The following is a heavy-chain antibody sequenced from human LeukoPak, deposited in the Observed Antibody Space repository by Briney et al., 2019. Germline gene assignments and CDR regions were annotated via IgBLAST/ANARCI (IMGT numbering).Heavy chain of an antibody. J-gene: IGHJ4*02. CDR3: ARSRGWLQSHPLGY. D-gene: IGHD5-24*01. Sequence: SETLSLTCAVYGGSFSGYYWSWIRQPPGKGLEWIGEINHSGSTNYNPSLKSRVTISVHTSKNQSSLKLSSVTAADTAVYYCARSRGWLQSHPLGYWGQGTLVAVSS. CDR2: INHSGST. V-gene: IGHV4-34*01. CDR1: GGSFSGYY.